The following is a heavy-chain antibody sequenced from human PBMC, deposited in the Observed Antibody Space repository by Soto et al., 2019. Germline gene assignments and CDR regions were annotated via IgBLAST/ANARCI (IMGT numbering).Heavy chain of an antibody. J-gene: IGHJ4*02. Sequence: QVQLVQSGAEVRKPGASVKVSCKASGYTFTHFHFNWVRQATGQGLEWIGWMKPYSGDTGYAQNFQCRVTMTRDTSINTDYMEMTSLTSDDPYVYYCESGAPGPVDNWGQGTPVTVPS. CDR1: GYTFTHFH. CDR3: ESGAPGPVDN. D-gene: IGHD3-10*01. V-gene: IGHV1-8*02. CDR2: MKPYSGDT.